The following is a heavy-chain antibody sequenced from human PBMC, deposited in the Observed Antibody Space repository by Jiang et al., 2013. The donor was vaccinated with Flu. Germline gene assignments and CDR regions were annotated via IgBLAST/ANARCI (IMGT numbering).Heavy chain of an antibody. CDR3: ARFFGHSSGWYPTLDESFDY. V-gene: IGHV3-11*06. Sequence: VQLVESGGGLVKPGGSLRLSCAASGFTFSDYYMSRIRQAPGKGLEWVSYISSSSSYTNYADSVKGRFTISRDNAKNSLYLQMNSLRAEDTAVYYCARFFGHSSGWYPTLDESFDYWGQGTLVTVSS. CDR2: ISSSSSYT. J-gene: IGHJ4*02. D-gene: IGHD6-19*01. CDR1: GFTFSDYY.